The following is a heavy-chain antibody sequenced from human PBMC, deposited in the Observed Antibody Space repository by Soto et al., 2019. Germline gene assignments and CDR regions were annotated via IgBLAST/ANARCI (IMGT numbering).Heavy chain of an antibody. CDR1: GYSISSDYY. V-gene: IGHV4-38-2*01. D-gene: IGHD2-15*01. Sequence: PSETLSLTCAVSGYSISSDYYWAWIRQPPGKGLEWIGSMFYSGLTYYNPSLKSRVTLSVDTSKNQFSVRLNSVTAADTAVYYCAPLSVSLSGPYGIHVWGQGTTVTV. CDR3: APLSVSLSGPYGIHV. CDR2: MFYSGLT. J-gene: IGHJ6*02.